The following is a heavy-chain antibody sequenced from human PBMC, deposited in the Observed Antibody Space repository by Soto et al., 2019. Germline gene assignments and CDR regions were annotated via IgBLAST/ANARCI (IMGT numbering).Heavy chain of an antibody. V-gene: IGHV3-74*01. D-gene: IGHD3-10*01. CDR2: ISSDGSST. Sequence: EVQLVESGGGLVQPGGSLRLSCAASGFSFSNYWMHWVRQAPGKGLVWVSRISSDGSSTTYADSVKGRFTISRDNSKNTLYLQMNSLRAEDTAVYYCAKNPILLGFSYYYYGMDVWGQGTTVTVSS. J-gene: IGHJ6*02. CDR1: GFSFSNYW. CDR3: AKNPILLGFSYYYYGMDV.